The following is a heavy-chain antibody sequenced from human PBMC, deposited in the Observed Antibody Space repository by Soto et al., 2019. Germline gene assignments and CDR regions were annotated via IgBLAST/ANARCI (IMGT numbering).Heavy chain of an antibody. V-gene: IGHV4-34*01. CDR2: INHSGST. Sequence: SETLSLTCAVYGGSFSGYYWSWIRQPPGKGLEWIGEINHSGSTNYNPSLKSRVTISVDTSKNQFSLKLSSVTAADTAVYYCARAPPVGYSNYMYYFDYWGQGTLVTVSS. D-gene: IGHD4-4*01. J-gene: IGHJ4*02. CDR1: GGSFSGYY. CDR3: ARAPPVGYSNYMYYFDY.